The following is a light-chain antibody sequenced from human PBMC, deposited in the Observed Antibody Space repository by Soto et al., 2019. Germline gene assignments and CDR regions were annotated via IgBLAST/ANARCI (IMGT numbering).Light chain of an antibody. CDR2: ATS. CDR3: QDSSTSPWP. CDR1: ETVATN. J-gene: IGKJ1*01. V-gene: IGKV3D-15*01. Sequence: VMTQSPATLSVSPGERATLSCWASETVATNLAWYQQKPGQAPRLLIYATSFRATGIPDRFRGSGSGTDFTLTISSLEPEDSAVYYCQDSSTSPWPFGQGTKVDIK.